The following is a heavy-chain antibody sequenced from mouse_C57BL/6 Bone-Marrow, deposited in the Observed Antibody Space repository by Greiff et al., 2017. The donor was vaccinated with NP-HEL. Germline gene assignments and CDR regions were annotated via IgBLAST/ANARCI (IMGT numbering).Heavy chain of an antibody. J-gene: IGHJ2*01. CDR1: GFTFSSYG. CDR3: ARHYYSNYFDY. V-gene: IGHV5-6*02. D-gene: IGHD2-5*01. CDR2: ISSGGSYT. Sequence: DVKLVESGGDLVKPGGSLKLSCAASGFTFSSYGMSWVRQTPDKRLEWVATISSGGSYTYCPDSVKGRFTISRDNAKNTLYLQMSSLKSEDTAMYYCARHYYSNYFDYWGQGTTLTVSS.